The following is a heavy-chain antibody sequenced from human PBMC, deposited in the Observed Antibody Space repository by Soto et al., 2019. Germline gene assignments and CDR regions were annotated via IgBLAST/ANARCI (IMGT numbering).Heavy chain of an antibody. V-gene: IGHV1-69*05. J-gene: IGHJ4*02. Sequence: QVQLVQSGAEVKKPGSSVTVSCKASGGTFGNSAISWVRQAPGQGLEWMGGIIPIFPTPDYAQKLQGRVTMTTDTSTSTAYMELRSLRSDDTAVYYCVREIGYWGQGTLVTVSS. CDR2: IIPIFPTP. CDR3: VREIGY. CDR1: GGTFGNSA.